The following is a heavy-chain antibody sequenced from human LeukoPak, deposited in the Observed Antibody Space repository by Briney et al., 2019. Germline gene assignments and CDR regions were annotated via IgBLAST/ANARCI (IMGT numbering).Heavy chain of an antibody. CDR3: ARVGTMVRGVIKKSLHAFDI. Sequence: ASVKVSCKASGGTFSSYAISWVRQAPGQGLEWMGGIIPIFGTANYAQKFQGRVTITADKSTSTAYMELSSLRSEDTAVYYCARVGTMVRGVIKKSLHAFDIWGQGTMVTVSS. CDR1: GGTFSSYA. CDR2: IIPIFGTA. J-gene: IGHJ3*02. V-gene: IGHV1-69*06. D-gene: IGHD3-10*01.